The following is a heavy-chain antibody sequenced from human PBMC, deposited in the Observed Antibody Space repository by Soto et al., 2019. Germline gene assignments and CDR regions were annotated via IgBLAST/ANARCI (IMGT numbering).Heavy chain of an antibody. Sequence: EVQLVESGGSLVTPGGSLVLSCAASGFTFSDTWMSWVRQAPGKGLEWVGLIKKMVDGGTSDYAAPVKGRFIISRDDSTNKLYLQMNSLKTEDTAVYYCSTGLGKSNTDYWGQGTLVTVSS. CDR3: STGLGKSNTDY. J-gene: IGHJ4*02. V-gene: IGHV3-15*01. D-gene: IGHD3-9*01. CDR1: GFTFSDTW. CDR2: IKKMVDGGTS.